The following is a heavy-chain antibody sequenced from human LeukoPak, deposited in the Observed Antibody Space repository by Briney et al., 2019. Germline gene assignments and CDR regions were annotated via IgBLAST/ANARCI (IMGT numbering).Heavy chain of an antibody. J-gene: IGHJ4*02. CDR2: ISGGGETT. V-gene: IGHV3-23*01. CDR1: GFTFSSYA. Sequence: PGGSLRLSCAAAGFTFSSYAMSWARHAPGKWRECVSSISGGGETTYYADSAKGRFTISRDNSQNTLYLQMNSLRAEDTAVYYCARDYADYVGYFFFDYWGQGTLVTVSS. D-gene: IGHD4-17*01. CDR3: ARDYADYVGYFFFDY.